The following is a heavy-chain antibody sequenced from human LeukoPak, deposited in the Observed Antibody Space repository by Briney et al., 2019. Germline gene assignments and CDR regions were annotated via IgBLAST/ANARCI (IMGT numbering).Heavy chain of an antibody. CDR1: GFTFGDYV. D-gene: IGHD4-17*01. CDR2: IRSKAYGGTT. V-gene: IGHV3-49*03. J-gene: IGHJ4*02. CDR3: SRVGTATTLAIDY. Sequence: PGRSLRLSCTSSGFTFGDYVMSWFGQAPGKRLEWVGFIRSKAYGGTTEYAASVKGRFTISRDESKSIAYLQMNSLKTEDTAMYYCSRVGTATTLAIDYWGQGALVTVSS.